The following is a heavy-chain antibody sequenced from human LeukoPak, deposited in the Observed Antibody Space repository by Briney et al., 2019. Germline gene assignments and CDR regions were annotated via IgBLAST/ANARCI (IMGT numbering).Heavy chain of an antibody. D-gene: IGHD4-11*01. CDR1: GFTFSSYA. CDR2: ISYHGNNK. J-gene: IGHJ5*02. Sequence: GGSLKLSCEASGFTFSSYAMNWVRQAPGKGLEGGAVISYHGNNKNYADSVKGRFTISRDNSKNTLYLQMNSLGAEDTAVYYCAKDPLIYSNPTWFDPWGQGTLVTVSS. V-gene: IGHV3-30*18. CDR3: AKDPLIYSNPTWFDP.